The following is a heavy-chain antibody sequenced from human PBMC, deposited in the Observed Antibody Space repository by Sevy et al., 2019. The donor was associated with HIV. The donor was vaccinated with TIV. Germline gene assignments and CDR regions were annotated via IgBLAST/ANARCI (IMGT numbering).Heavy chain of an antibody. Sequence: SETRSLTCGVSGGSISSGGYYWSWIRQHPGKGLEWIGYIYYSGSTYYNPSLKSRVTISVDTSKNQFSLKLSSVTAADTAVYYCAREYDSSGYGDYWGQGTLVTVSS. D-gene: IGHD3-22*01. CDR1: GGSISSGGYY. CDR3: AREYDSSGYGDY. CDR2: IYYSGST. V-gene: IGHV4-31*11. J-gene: IGHJ4*02.